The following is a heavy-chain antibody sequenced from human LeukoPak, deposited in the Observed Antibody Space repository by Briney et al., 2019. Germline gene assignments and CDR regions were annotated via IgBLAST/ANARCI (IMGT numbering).Heavy chain of an antibody. D-gene: IGHD3-3*01. CDR3: ASNGHYSIDH. J-gene: IGHJ4*01. CDR1: GDSISNDHW. Sequence: SETLSLTCAVSGDSISNDHWWSWVGQPPGKGLEWIGEIHHSGSTTYNPSLKSRVTMSVDRSKNQFSLELWSVAAADTAIYYCASNGHYSIDHWGRGSLVTVSS. V-gene: IGHV4-4*02. CDR2: IHHSGST.